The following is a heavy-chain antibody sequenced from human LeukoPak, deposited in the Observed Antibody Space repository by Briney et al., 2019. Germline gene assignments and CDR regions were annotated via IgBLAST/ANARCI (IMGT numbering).Heavy chain of an antibody. Sequence: GGSLRLSCAASGYTFSSNYLHWVRQAPGQGLEWMGLINPSGDSTSYAQKFQGRVTMTRDTSTTTVYMDLSNLRSEDTAVYYCARGSSGSYYNYFDFWGQGTLVTVSS. J-gene: IGHJ4*02. V-gene: IGHV1-46*01. CDR3: ARGSSGSYYNYFDF. D-gene: IGHD1-26*01. CDR1: GYTFSSNY. CDR2: INPSGDST.